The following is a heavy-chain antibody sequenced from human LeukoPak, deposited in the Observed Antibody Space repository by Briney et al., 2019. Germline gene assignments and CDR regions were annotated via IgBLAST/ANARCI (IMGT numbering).Heavy chain of an antibody. V-gene: IGHV1-46*01. CDR3: AREDSVTALYDY. CDR2: INPSGGST. Sequence: ASVKVSCKASGYTFPSYFMHWVRQAPGQGLEWMGIINPSGGSTSYAQKFQGRVTMTRDTSTSTVYMELSSLRSEDTAVYYCAREDSVTALYDYWGQGTLVTVSS. CDR1: GYTFPSYF. J-gene: IGHJ4*02. D-gene: IGHD2-21*02.